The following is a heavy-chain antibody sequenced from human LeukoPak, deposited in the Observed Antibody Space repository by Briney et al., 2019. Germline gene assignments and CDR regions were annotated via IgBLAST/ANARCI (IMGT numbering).Heavy chain of an antibody. D-gene: IGHD1-26*01. CDR1: GFTFGNYA. J-gene: IGHJ4*02. CDR2: IRSKPYGGTA. CDR3: SRYGFVGADFDY. V-gene: IGHV3-49*04. Sequence: PGGSLRLPCTASGFTFGNYAVTWDRQAPGKGLEWVGFIRSKPYGGTAEYAASVQGRFTISRDDSKTIAYLQMNSLKTEDTAVYYCSRYGFVGADFDYWGRGTLVTVSS.